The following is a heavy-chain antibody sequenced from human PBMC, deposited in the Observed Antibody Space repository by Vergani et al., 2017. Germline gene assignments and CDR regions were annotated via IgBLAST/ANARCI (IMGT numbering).Heavy chain of an antibody. D-gene: IGHD6-13*01. J-gene: IGHJ5*02. CDR2: LSGSGAST. V-gene: IGHV3-23*01. CDR1: GFTFSTYA. CDR3: AKGHLGSNWYGPEFNWFDP. Sequence: EVQLLESGGGLVQPGGSLRLSCAASGFTFSTYAMNLVRQAPGKGLEWVSGLSGSGASTYYVESVKGRFTISRDNSKNTLYLQMNSLRAEDTAVYYCAKGHLGSNWYGPEFNWFDPWGQGTLVTVSS.